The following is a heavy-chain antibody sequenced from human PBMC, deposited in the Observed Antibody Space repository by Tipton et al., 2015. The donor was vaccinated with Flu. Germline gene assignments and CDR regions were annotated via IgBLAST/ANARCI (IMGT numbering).Heavy chain of an antibody. CDR2: FSKSGST. Sequence: TLSLTCIVSGGSFGSYYWSWIRQPPGQGLEWIGYFSKSGSTYYNPSLQSRVTISVDTSNNKFSLELSAVSAADTAVYYCAREPIYYYGTSGLDWGPGTLVTVSS. J-gene: IGHJ1*01. V-gene: IGHV4-59*01. D-gene: IGHD3-10*01. CDR1: GGSFGSYY. CDR3: AREPIYYYGTSGLD.